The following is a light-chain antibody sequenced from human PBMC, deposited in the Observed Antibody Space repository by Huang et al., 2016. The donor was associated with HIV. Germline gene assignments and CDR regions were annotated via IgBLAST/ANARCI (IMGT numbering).Light chain of an antibody. J-gene: IGKJ2*01. CDR1: QSVNSSY. CDR2: GAS. Sequence: EIVLTQSPGTLSLSPGERATLSCWASQSVNSSYLAWYQQKPGQAPTLLIYGASSRVTGIPDRFSGSGSGTDFTLTISRLEPEDFAVYYCQQYGSSPYTFGQGTKLEIK. V-gene: IGKV3-20*01. CDR3: QQYGSSPYT.